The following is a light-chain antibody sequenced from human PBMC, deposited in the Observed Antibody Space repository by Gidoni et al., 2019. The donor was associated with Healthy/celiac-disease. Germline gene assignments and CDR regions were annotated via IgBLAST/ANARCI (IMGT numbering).Light chain of an antibody. CDR3: AAWDDSLSGVF. Sequence: QSVLTQPPSASGTPGQRLTISCSGSSSNIGSNYVYWYQQLPGTAPKRLIYRNNQRPSGVPDRFSGSKSGTSASLAISGLRSEDEADYYCAAWDDSLSGVFFGGGTKLTVL. CDR1: SSNIGSNY. J-gene: IGLJ2*01. CDR2: RNN. V-gene: IGLV1-47*01.